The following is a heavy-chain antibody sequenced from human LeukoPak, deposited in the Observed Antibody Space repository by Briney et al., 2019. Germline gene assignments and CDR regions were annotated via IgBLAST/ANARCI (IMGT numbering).Heavy chain of an antibody. CDR2: LYSDGNT. D-gene: IGHD1-14*01. CDR3: ARGVEPLAANTLAY. CDR1: GFTVITND. V-gene: IGHV3-53*01. J-gene: IGHJ4*02. Sequence: GGSLRLSCAASGFTVITNDMTWVRQAPGKGLEWVSVLYSDGNTKYADSVQGRFTISRDNSKSTLYLEMNSLSPDDTTVYYCARGVEPLAANTLAYWGQGTLVTVSS.